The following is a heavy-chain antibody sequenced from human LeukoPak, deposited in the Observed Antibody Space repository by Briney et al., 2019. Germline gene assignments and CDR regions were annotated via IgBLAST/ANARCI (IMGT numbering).Heavy chain of an antibody. CDR2: TYYRSKWYN. CDR1: GDSVSSNSAA. D-gene: IGHD6-19*01. J-gene: IGHJ4*02. CDR3: AREGWYSSGWYPPYYFDY. V-gene: IGHV6-1*01. Sequence: SQTLSLTCAISGDSVSSNSAAWNWIRQSPSRGLEWLGRTYYRSKWYNDYAVSVKGRITINPDTSKNQFSLQLNSVTPEDTAVYYCAREGWYSSGWYPPYYFDYWGQGTLVTVSS.